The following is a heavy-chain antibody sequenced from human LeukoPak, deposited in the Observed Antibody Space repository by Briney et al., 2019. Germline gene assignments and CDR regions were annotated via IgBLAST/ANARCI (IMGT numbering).Heavy chain of an antibody. V-gene: IGHV5-51*01. D-gene: IGHD3-16*01. CDR3: ARPGQLGEYTPYYFDY. CDR2: IYPGDSDT. Sequence: GESLKISCKGSGSSFTSYWIGWVRQMPGKGLEWMGIIYPGDSDTRYSPSFRGQVTISADKSISTAYLQWSNLKASDTAMYYCARPGQLGEYTPYYFDYWGQGTLVTVSS. J-gene: IGHJ4*02. CDR1: GSSFTSYW.